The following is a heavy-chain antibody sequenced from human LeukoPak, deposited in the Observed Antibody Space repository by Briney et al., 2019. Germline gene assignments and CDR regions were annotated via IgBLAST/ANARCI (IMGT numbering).Heavy chain of an antibody. V-gene: IGHV4-59*08. CDR1: GGSISSYY. D-gene: IGHD6-19*01. J-gene: IGHJ4*02. CDR2: IYYSGST. CDR3: ARRIPVAGLFDY. Sequence: SETLSLTCTVSGGSISSYYWGWIRQPPGKGLEWIGYIYYSGSTNYNPSLMSRLTISLDTPKNQFSLKLTSVTAADTAVYFCARRIPVAGLFDYWGQGTLVTVSS.